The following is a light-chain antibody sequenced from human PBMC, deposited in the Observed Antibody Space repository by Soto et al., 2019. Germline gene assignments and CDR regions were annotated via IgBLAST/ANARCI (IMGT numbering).Light chain of an antibody. CDR3: QTWGTGIHWV. CDR1: SGHSSYA. J-gene: IGLJ3*02. Sequence: QSVLTQSPSASASLGASVTLTCTRSSGHSSYAIAWHQQQPEKGPRYLMKLNSDGSHSKGDGIPDRFSGSSSGTERYLTISSLQSEDEADYYCQTWGTGIHWVFGGGTKVTVL. V-gene: IGLV4-69*01. CDR2: LNSDGSH.